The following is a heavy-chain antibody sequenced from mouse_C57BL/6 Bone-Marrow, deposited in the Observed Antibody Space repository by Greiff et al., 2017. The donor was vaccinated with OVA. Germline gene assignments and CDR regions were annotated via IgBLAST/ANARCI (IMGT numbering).Heavy chain of an antibody. J-gene: IGHJ4*01. V-gene: IGHV1-83*01. Sequence: VQLQQSGPELVKPGASVKIPCKASGYTFTDYNMDWVKQRPGQGLEWIGDIYPGSGSTNYNEKFKSKATLTVDTSSSTAYMQLSSLTSEDSAVYYCARRAYSKCAMDYWGQGTSVTVSS. CDR2: IYPGSGST. CDR3: ARRAYSKCAMDY. D-gene: IGHD2-5*01. CDR1: GYTFTDYN.